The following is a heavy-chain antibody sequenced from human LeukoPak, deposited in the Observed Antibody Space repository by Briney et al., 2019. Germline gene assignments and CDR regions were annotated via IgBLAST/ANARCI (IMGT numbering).Heavy chain of an antibody. CDR1: GGTFSSYA. CDR2: IIPILVIA. J-gene: IGHJ4*02. V-gene: IGHV1-69*04. D-gene: IGHD3-22*01. Sequence: SVKVSCKASGGTFSSYAISWVRQAPGQGLEWRGRIIPILVIANYAQKFQGRVTITADKSTSTAYMEMSSLRSEDTAVYYCASTYYYASSGYYSHFDYWGQGTLVTVSS. CDR3: ASTYYYASSGYYSHFDY.